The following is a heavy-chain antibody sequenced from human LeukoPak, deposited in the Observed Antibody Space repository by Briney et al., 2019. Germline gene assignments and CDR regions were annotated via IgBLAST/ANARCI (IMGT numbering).Heavy chain of an antibody. D-gene: IGHD2-15*01. CDR1: GFTFSSYA. CDR2: ISYDGSNK. J-gene: IGHJ4*02. Sequence: GSLRLSCAASGFTFSSYAMHWVRQAPGKGLEWVAVISYDGSNKYYADSVKGRFTISRDNSKNTLYLQMNSLRAEDTAVYYCAREVVYYFDYWGQGTLVTVSS. CDR3: AREVVYYFDY. V-gene: IGHV3-30-3*01.